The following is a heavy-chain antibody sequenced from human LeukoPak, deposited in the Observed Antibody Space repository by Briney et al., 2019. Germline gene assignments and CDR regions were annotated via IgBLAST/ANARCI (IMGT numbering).Heavy chain of an antibody. V-gene: IGHV4-59*06. CDR3: GTWLPPSHFDY. Sequence: PSETLSLTCAVYGGSFSGYYWSWIRQPPGKGLEWIGYIYYSGSTYYNPSLKSRVTISVDTSKNQFSLKLSSVTAADTAVYYCGTWLPPSHFDYWGQGTLVTVSS. CDR2: IYYSGST. CDR1: GGSFSGYY. D-gene: IGHD5-18*01. J-gene: IGHJ4*02.